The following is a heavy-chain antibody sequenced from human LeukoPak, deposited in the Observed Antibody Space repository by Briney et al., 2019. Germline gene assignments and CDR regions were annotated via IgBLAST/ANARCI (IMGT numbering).Heavy chain of an antibody. CDR1: GGSISSYY. CDR3: ARWSGTTGIYWYFDL. D-gene: IGHD1-1*01. V-gene: IGHV4-59*01. J-gene: IGHJ2*01. Sequence: SETLSLTCTVSGGSISSYYWSWIRQPPGKGLEWIGYIYYSGSTNYNPSLKRRVTISVDTSKNQFSLKLSSVTAADTAVYYCARWSGTTGIYWYFDLWGRGTLVTVSS. CDR2: IYYSGST.